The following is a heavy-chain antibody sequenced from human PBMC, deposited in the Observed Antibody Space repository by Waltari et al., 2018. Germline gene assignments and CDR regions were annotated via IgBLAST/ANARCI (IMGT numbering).Heavy chain of an antibody. Sequence: QVKLVQSGAEVKKPGASVRVSCKASGYTFTKYYIHWVRQAPGQGLEWMGRINPKSGDANYIQPFQGRVIMTRDTSINTAYLEVTGLTSDDTAIFYCATANILGIGTFDYWGQGTLVSVSS. J-gene: IGHJ4*02. V-gene: IGHV1-2*06. CDR3: ATANILGIGTFDY. D-gene: IGHD1-1*01. CDR1: GYTFTKYY. CDR2: INPKSGDA.